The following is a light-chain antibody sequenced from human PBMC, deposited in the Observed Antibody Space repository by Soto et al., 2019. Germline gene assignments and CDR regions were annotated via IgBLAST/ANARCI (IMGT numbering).Light chain of an antibody. CDR2: DAS. Sequence: DFQLTQSPSSLSASVGDRVTITCQASHDIRKYLNWYQQKPGKAPKLLIYDASNMETGVPSRYTGSGSGTDFTFTISSLQPEDIATYYCQQYENFPITFGQGTRLEIK. V-gene: IGKV1-33*01. CDR3: QQYENFPIT. CDR1: HDIRKY. J-gene: IGKJ5*01.